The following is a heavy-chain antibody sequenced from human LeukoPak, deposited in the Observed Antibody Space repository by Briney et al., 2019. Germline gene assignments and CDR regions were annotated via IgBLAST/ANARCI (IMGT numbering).Heavy chain of an antibody. J-gene: IGHJ4*02. CDR3: VRSSFSSRWYGGGDY. D-gene: IGHD6-13*01. CDR1: GFTFSSYS. V-gene: IGHV3-21*01. Sequence: PGGSLRLSCAASGFTFSSYSMNWVRQAPGKGLEWVSSISGSSSYIYYADSVKGRFTISRDNAKNSLYLQLNSLRAEDTAVYYCVRSSFSSRWYGGGDYWGQGTLVTVSS. CDR2: ISGSSSYI.